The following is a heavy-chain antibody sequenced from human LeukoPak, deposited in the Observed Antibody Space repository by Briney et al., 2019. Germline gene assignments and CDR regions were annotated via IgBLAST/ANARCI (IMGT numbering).Heavy chain of an antibody. V-gene: IGHV1-69*05. CDR1: GGTFSSYA. D-gene: IGHD2-2*03. Sequence: SVKVSCKASGGTFSSYAISWVRQAPGQGLEWMGGIIPIFGTANYAQKFQGRVTITTDESTSTAYMELSSLRSEDTAVFYCARVSGYCTSTSCHDYWGQGTLVTVSS. CDR2: IIPIFGTA. J-gene: IGHJ4*02. CDR3: ARVSGYCTSTSCHDY.